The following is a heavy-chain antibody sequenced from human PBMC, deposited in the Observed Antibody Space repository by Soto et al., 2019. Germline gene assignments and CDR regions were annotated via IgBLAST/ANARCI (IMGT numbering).Heavy chain of an antibody. Sequence: QLQLQESGPGLVKPSETLSLTCTVSGGSISSSSYYWGWIRQPPGKGLEWIGSIYYSGSTYYNPSLKSRVTISVDTSKNQFSLKLSSVTASDTAVYYCARFEREPYGVDYWGQGTLVTVSS. D-gene: IGHD1-26*01. V-gene: IGHV4-39*01. J-gene: IGHJ4*02. CDR2: IYYSGST. CDR1: GGSISSSSYY. CDR3: ARFEREPYGVDY.